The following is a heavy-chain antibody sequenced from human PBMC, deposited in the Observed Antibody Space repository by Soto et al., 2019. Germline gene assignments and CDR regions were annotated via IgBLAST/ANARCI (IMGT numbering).Heavy chain of an antibody. CDR3: AKDRFLSGSYHGFDY. Sequence: QVQLQESGPGLVKPSETVSLTCTVSGGSISSYSWSWIRQPAGKGLEWIGHLSTRGSTNYNPSLRSRVAMSVDTSKNQFSLRLSSVTAADTAVYYCAKDRFLSGSYHGFDYWGQGTLVTVSS. CDR1: GGSISSYS. CDR2: LSTRGST. J-gene: IGHJ4*02. V-gene: IGHV4-4*07. D-gene: IGHD1-26*01.